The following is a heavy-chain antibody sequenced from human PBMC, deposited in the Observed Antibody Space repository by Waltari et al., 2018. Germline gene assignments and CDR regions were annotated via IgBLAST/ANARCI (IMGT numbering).Heavy chain of an antibody. CDR1: GFPFSDYE. Sequence: EVQLVESGGTLAQPGGSLRLSCVASGFPFSDYEMNWVRKVPGKGLEWVSYIGSSGSTIYYADSVRGRFTISRDNAKNSLYLEMSSLRAEDTALYYCARDGGAYCNGGNCSPFEQWGQGTLVTVSS. CDR3: ARDGGAYCNGGNCSPFEQ. V-gene: IGHV3-48*03. CDR2: IGSSGSTI. D-gene: IGHD2-15*01. J-gene: IGHJ4*02.